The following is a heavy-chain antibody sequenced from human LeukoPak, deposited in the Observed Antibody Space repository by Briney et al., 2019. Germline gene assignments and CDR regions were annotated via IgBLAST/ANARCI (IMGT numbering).Heavy chain of an antibody. CDR2: ISYDGSNK. D-gene: IGHD3-22*01. Sequence: GRSLRLSCAASGFTFSSYAMHWVRQAPGKGLEWVAVISYDGSNKYYADSVKGRFTISRDNSKNTLYLQKISLRAEDTAVYYCATDKSRRNYYDSSGYSYPPYFDYWGQGTLVTVSS. V-gene: IGHV3-30-3*01. CDR3: ATDKSRRNYYDSSGYSYPPYFDY. J-gene: IGHJ4*02. CDR1: GFTFSSYA.